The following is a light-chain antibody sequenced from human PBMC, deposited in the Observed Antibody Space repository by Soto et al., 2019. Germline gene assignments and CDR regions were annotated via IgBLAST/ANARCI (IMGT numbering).Light chain of an antibody. V-gene: IGLV2-8*01. Sequence: QSAMTQPASASWSPGHSVTISCTGTSSIVGGYNYVSWYQQHPGKAPKLMIYEVSRLPSGVPDRFSGSKSGNTASLTVSGLQAEDEADYYCSSYAGSNNFVFGTGTKVTVL. CDR3: SSYAGSNNFV. J-gene: IGLJ1*01. CDR2: EVS. CDR1: SSIVGGYNY.